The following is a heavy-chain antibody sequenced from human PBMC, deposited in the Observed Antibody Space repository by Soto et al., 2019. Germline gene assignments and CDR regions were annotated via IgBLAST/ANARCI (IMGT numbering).Heavy chain of an antibody. CDR1: CGSISSYY. D-gene: IGHD2-2*01. V-gene: IGHV4-59*01. Sequence: PSEALSVTWPLSCGSISSYYWGWMRQGPGKGLEWIGYIYYSVSTNYNPSLKSRVTISVDTSKNQFSLKLSSVTAADTAVYYCARVGIVVVPASWWLDPWGQGTLVTVSS. CDR3: ARVGIVVVPASWWLDP. CDR2: IYYSVST. J-gene: IGHJ5*02.